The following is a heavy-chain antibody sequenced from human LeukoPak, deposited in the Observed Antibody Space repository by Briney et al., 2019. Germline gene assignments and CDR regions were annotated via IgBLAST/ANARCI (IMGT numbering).Heavy chain of an antibody. D-gene: IGHD2-8*01. V-gene: IGHV1-2*06. J-gene: IGHJ4*02. CDR1: GYIFTDYY. Sequence: GASVKVSCKASGYIFTDYYIHWVRQAPGQGPEWMGRINPNTGGTDYVQKFQGRVTMTRDTSLSTAFMELSSMKSHDTAVYYCARVSYGNNATPFDFWGQGTLVTVSS. CDR3: ARVSYGNNATPFDF. CDR2: INPNTGGT.